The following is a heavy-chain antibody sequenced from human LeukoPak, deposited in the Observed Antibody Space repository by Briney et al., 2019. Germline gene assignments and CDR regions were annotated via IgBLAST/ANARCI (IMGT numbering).Heavy chain of an antibody. CDR3: ASDHCSSTSCYLYDYYYMDV. J-gene: IGHJ6*03. V-gene: IGHV4-61*02. Sequence: SETLSLTCTVSGGSISSGSYYWSWIRQPAGKGLEWIGRIYTSGSTNYNPSLKSRVTISVDTSKNQFSLKLSSVTAADTAVYYCASDHCSSTSCYLYDYYYMDVWGKGTTVTVSS. CDR1: GGSISSGSYY. CDR2: IYTSGST. D-gene: IGHD2-2*01.